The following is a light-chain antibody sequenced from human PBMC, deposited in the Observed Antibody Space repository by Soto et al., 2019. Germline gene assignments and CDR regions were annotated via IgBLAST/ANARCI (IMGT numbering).Light chain of an antibody. CDR1: QGISRY. CDR3: QQHNSYPVT. J-gene: IGKJ4*01. Sequence: DIQLTQSPSFLSASLGDRVTIICRASQGISRYLAWYQQKPGKAPKLLIYTASTFQSGVPSRFSGSGSGTEFTLTISSLQPEDFATYYCQQHNSYPVTFGGGTKVEIK. V-gene: IGKV1-9*01. CDR2: TAS.